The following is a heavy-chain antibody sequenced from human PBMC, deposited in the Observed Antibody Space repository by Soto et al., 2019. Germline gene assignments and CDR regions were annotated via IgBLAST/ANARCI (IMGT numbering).Heavy chain of an antibody. CDR2: ISGRGGNT. Sequence: GSLRLSCAASGFTFSSYAMSWVRQAPGKGLEWVSSISGRGGNTYYADSVKGRFTISRDNSKNTLYLQMNSLRVEDTAVYYCAKERTVTTADFDYWGQGTLVTVSS. J-gene: IGHJ4*02. CDR3: AKERTVTTADFDY. V-gene: IGHV3-23*01. CDR1: GFTFSSYA. D-gene: IGHD4-4*01.